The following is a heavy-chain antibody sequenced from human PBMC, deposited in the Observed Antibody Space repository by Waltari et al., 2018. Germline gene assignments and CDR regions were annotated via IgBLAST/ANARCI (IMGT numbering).Heavy chain of an antibody. D-gene: IGHD2-2*01. CDR1: GGSVSTTSSS. CDR2: FYYPGNI. J-gene: IGHJ6*02. CDR3: ARLSGYCDDTGCYGHYAMDV. V-gene: IGHV4-39*02. Sequence: QLQLQESGPGLVKPSETLSLTCTVSGGSVSTTSSSLAWVRQSPGKGLEWIGTFYYPGNIYYNPSLTSRVTISVDSPQNHLSLRLSSVTAADTAVYYCARLSGYCDDTGCYGHYAMDVWGQGTTVTVSS.